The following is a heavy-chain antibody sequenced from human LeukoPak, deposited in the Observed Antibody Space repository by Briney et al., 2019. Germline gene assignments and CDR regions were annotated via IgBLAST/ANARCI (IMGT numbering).Heavy chain of an antibody. V-gene: IGHV3-30*04. CDR1: GFTFSSYA. CDR3: ARGRPVGSSWYRYFDY. CDR2: ISYDGSNK. Sequence: GGSLRLSCAASGFTFSSYAMHWVRQAPGKGLEWVAVISYDGSNKYYADSVKGRFTISRDNSKNTLYLQMNSLRAEDTAVYYCARGRPVGSSWYRYFDYWGQGTLVTVSS. J-gene: IGHJ4*02. D-gene: IGHD6-13*01.